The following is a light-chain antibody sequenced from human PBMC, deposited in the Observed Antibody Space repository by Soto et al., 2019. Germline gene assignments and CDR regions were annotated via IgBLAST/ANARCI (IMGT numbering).Light chain of an antibody. J-gene: IGKJ1*01. CDR3: QVFVNSLTWT. CDR2: GAS. Sequence: EIVLTQSPGTLSLSPGARGALSCRASQSINSNHLAWYKQKPGQAPRLLIYGASNRAAGIPDRFRGSGSGTDFTLTVSSLEPEDFAVYYCQVFVNSLTWTFGQGTKVDIK. V-gene: IGKV3-20*01. CDR1: QSINSNH.